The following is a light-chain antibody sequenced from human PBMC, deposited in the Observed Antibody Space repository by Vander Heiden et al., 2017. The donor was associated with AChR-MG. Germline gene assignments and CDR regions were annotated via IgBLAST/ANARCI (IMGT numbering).Light chain of an antibody. V-gene: IGLV3-1*01. Sequence: SYEVTQPPSVSVSPGQTASITCSGDQLGNKNVCWYQQKPGQSPVLVIYQDIKRPSGIPERFSGSNSGNTATLTISGTQAMDEADYYCQAWDTSTRVFGGGTKLTGL. CDR3: QAWDTSTRV. J-gene: IGLJ2*01. CDR2: QDI. CDR1: QLGNKN.